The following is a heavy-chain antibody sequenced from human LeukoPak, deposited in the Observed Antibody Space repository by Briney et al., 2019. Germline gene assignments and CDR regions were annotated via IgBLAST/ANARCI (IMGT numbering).Heavy chain of an antibody. Sequence: SVKVSCKASGGTFSSYAISWVRQAPGQGLEWMGGIIPIFGTANYAQKFQGRVTITTDESTSTAYMELSSLRSGDTAVYYCARSIIVVVPAALGSYPAGFDPWGQGTLVTVSS. D-gene: IGHD2-2*01. V-gene: IGHV1-69*05. J-gene: IGHJ5*02. CDR2: IIPIFGTA. CDR3: ARSIIVVVPAALGSYPAGFDP. CDR1: GGTFSSYA.